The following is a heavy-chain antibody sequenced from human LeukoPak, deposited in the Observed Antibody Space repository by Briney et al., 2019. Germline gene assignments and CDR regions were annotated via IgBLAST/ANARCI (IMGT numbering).Heavy chain of an antibody. CDR1: GFTFSSYS. CDR3: ASLVATYYYDSSGQKHDAFDI. CDR2: ISSSSSYI. V-gene: IGHV3-21*04. D-gene: IGHD3-22*01. Sequence: GGSLRLSYAASGFTFSSYSMNWVRQAPGKGLEWVSSISSSSSYIYYADSVKGRFTISRDNAKNSLYLQMNSLRAEDTAVYYCASLVATYYYDSSGQKHDAFDIWGQGTMVTVSS. J-gene: IGHJ3*02.